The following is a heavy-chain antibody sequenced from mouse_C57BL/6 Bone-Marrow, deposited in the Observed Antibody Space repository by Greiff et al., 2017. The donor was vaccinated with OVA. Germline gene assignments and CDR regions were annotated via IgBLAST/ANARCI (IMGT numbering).Heavy chain of an antibody. D-gene: IGHD1-1*01. J-gene: IGHJ1*03. CDR1: GYTFTTYG. CDR3: ARRPGSRRDWYFDV. CDR2: INTYSGVP. V-gene: IGHV9-3*01. Sequence: QIQLVQSGPELKKPGETVKISCKASGYTFTTYGMSWVKQAPGKGLKWMGWINTYSGVPTYADDFKGRFAFSLETSASTAYLQINNLKNEDTATYFCARRPGSRRDWYFDVWGTGTTVTVSS.